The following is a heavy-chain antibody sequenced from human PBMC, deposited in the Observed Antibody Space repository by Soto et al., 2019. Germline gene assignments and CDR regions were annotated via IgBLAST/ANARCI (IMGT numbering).Heavy chain of an antibody. CDR1: GFTFSSYA. V-gene: IGHV3-48*02. Sequence: GGSLRLSCAASGFTFSSYAMSWVRQAPGKGLEWVSAISSSSSTIYYADSVKGRFTISRDNAKNSLYLQMNSLRDEDTAVYYCARLYRGYYYGSGSYYHFDYWGQGTLVTVSS. D-gene: IGHD3-10*01. CDR3: ARLYRGYYYGSGSYYHFDY. J-gene: IGHJ4*02. CDR2: ISSSSSTI.